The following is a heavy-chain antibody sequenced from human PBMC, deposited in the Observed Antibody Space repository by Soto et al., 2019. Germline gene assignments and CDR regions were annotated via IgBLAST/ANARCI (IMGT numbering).Heavy chain of an antibody. CDR3: AIAEGGYCISTSCDGYYGMDV. CDR1: GGTFSSYA. V-gene: IGHV1-69*12. J-gene: IGHJ6*02. CDR2: IIPIFGTA. Sequence: QVQLVQSGAEVKKPGSSVKVSCKASGGTFSSYAISWVRQAHGQGLEWMGGIIPIFGTANYAQKFQGRVTITADESTSTAYMELSSLRSEDTAVYYGAIAEGGYCISTSCDGYYGMDVWGQGTTVTVSS. D-gene: IGHD2-2*01.